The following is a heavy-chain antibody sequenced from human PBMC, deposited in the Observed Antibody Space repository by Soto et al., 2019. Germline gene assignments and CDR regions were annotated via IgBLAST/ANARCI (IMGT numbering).Heavy chain of an antibody. D-gene: IGHD4-17*01. CDR1: GGSFSSYA. CDR3: ARGSLFGDYGDFDH. CDR2: IIPMFHTP. Sequence: QVQLVQSGAEVKKPGSSVKVSCKVSGGSFSSYAVSWVRQAPGQGLEWMGGIIPMFHTPNYAQMYQDRVFINADEATSTVYMELTSIRSDDTAIYYCARGSLFGDYGDFDHWGQGTLVNVSS. J-gene: IGHJ4*02. V-gene: IGHV1-69*01.